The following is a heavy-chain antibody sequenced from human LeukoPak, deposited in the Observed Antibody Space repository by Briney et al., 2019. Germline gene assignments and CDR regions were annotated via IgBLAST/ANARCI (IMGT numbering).Heavy chain of an antibody. CDR1: GFTFSSYW. CDR2: INTDGSST. D-gene: IGHD1-26*01. J-gene: IGHJ4*02. V-gene: IGHV3-74*01. CDR3: ARVILQTYMY. Sequence: PGGSLSLSCAVSGFTFSSYWMHWVRQAPGKGLVWVSRINTDGSSTSYADSVKGRFTISRDNAKNTLYLQMNSLRAEDTAVYYCARVILQTYMYWGQESRVTVSS.